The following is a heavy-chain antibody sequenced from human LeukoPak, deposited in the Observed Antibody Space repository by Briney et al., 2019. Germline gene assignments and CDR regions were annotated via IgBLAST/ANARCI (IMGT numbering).Heavy chain of an antibody. CDR2: ISGSGGST. CDR3: AKDLPSRYYDILTGYYFVS. V-gene: IGHV3-23*01. Sequence: GGSLRLSCAASGFTFSSYAMSWVRQAPGKGLEWVSAISGSGGSTYYADSVKGRFTISRDNSKNTLYLQMNSLRAEDTAVYYCAKDLPSRYYDILTGYYFVSWGQGTLVTVSS. CDR1: GFTFSSYA. D-gene: IGHD3-9*01. J-gene: IGHJ4*02.